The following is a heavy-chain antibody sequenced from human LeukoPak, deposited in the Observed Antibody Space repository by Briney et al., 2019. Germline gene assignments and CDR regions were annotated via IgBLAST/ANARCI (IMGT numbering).Heavy chain of an antibody. Sequence: SETLSLTCAVYGGSFSGYYWSWIRQPPGKGLEWIGEINHSGSTNYNPSLKSRVTISLDTSKNHFSLNLSSVTAADTAVYYCARGQGTVTTHWGQGTLVTVSS. CDR3: ARGQGTVTTH. CDR1: GGSFSGYY. J-gene: IGHJ4*02. CDR2: INHSGST. V-gene: IGHV4-34*01. D-gene: IGHD4-11*01.